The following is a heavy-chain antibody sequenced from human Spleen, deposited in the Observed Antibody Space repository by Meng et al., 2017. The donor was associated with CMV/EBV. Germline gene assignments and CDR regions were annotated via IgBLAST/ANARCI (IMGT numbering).Heavy chain of an antibody. J-gene: IGHJ6*02. CDR3: ARYREWLQFGNHFYGMDV. CDR2: ISSSSSYI. D-gene: IGHD5-24*01. CDR1: GFTFSSYW. V-gene: IGHV3-21*01. Sequence: GESLKISCAASGFTFSSYWMSWVRQAPGKGLEWVSSISSSSSYIYYADSVKGRFTISRDNAKNSLYLEMNSLRVDDTAVYYCARYREWLQFGNHFYGMDVWGQGTTVTVSS.